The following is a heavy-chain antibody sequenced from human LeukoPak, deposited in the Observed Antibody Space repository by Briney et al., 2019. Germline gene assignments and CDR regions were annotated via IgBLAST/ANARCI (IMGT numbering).Heavy chain of an antibody. Sequence: SRTLSLTCAVSGGSISSGGYSWSWIRQPPGKGLEWIGYIYHSGSTYYNPSLKSRVTISVDRSKNQFSLKLSSVTAADTAVYYCARGAMARRGGWFDPWGQGTLVTVSS. CDR3: ARGAMARRGGWFDP. CDR1: GGSISSGGYS. J-gene: IGHJ5*02. V-gene: IGHV4-30-2*01. CDR2: IYHSGST. D-gene: IGHD2-2*01.